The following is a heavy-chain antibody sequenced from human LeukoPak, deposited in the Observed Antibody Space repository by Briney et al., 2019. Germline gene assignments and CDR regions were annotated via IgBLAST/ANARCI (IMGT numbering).Heavy chain of an antibody. CDR3: AKDMSPVVTPNLDY. CDR1: GFTFDDYA. Sequence: PGRSLRLSCAASGFTFDDYAMHWVRQAPGKGLEWVSGISWNSGSIGYADSVKGRFTISRDNAKNSPYLQMNSLRAEDTALYYCAKDMSPVVTPNLDYWGQGTLVTVSS. J-gene: IGHJ4*02. CDR2: ISWNSGSI. D-gene: IGHD4-23*01. V-gene: IGHV3-9*01.